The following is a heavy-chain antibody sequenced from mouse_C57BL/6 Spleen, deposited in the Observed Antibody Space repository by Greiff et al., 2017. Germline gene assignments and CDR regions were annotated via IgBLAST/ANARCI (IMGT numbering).Heavy chain of an antibody. CDR3: ARSDYDAWSAMDY. Sequence: QVQLQQSGAELVRPGPSVKVSCKASGYAFTNYLIEWVKQRPGQGLEWIGVINPGSGGTNYNEKFKGKATLTADKSSSTAYMQLSSLTSEDSAVYFCARSDYDAWSAMDYWGQGTSVTVSS. J-gene: IGHJ4*01. V-gene: IGHV1-54*01. D-gene: IGHD2-4*01. CDR2: INPGSGGT. CDR1: GYAFTNYL.